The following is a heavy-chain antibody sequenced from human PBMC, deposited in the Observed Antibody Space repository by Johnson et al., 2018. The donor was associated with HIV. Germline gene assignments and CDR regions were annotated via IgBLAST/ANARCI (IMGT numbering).Heavy chain of an antibody. CDR3: AGMTTVTTVGAFDI. Sequence: EVQLVESGGGLVQPGGSLRLSCAASGFTVSSNYMSWVRQAPGKGLEWVSVIYSGGSTYYAESVKGRFTISRDNSKNTLYLQMNSLRAEDTAVYYCAGMTTVTTVGAFDIWGQGTMVTVSS. D-gene: IGHD4-11*01. V-gene: IGHV3-66*02. J-gene: IGHJ3*02. CDR2: IYSGGST. CDR1: GFTVSSNY.